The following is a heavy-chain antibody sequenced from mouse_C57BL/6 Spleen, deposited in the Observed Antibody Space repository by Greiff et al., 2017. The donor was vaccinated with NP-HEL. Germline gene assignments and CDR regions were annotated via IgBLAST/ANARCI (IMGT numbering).Heavy chain of an antibody. Sequence: QVQLQQPGAELVRPGSSVKLSCKASGYTFTSYWMHWVKQRPIQGLEWIGNIDPSDSETHYTQKFKDKATLTVDKSSSTAYMQLSSLTSEDSAVYYCARFSLGTTVVAHFDYWGQGTTLTVSA. J-gene: IGHJ2*01. D-gene: IGHD1-1*01. V-gene: IGHV1-52*01. CDR3: ARFSLGTTVVAHFDY. CDR1: GYTFTSYW. CDR2: IDPSDSET.